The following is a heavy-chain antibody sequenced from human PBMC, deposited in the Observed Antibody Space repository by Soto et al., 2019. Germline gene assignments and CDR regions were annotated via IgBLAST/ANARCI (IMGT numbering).Heavy chain of an antibody. D-gene: IGHD6-13*01. CDR1: GGTFSSYA. Sequence: SVKVSCKASGGTFSSYAISWVRQAPGQGLEWMGGIIPIFGTANYAQKFQGRVTITADESTSTAYMELSSLRYEDTAVYYCARDHDIAAAGTGYYYGMDVWGQGTTVTV. CDR2: IIPIFGTA. CDR3: ARDHDIAAAGTGYYYGMDV. J-gene: IGHJ6*02. V-gene: IGHV1-69*13.